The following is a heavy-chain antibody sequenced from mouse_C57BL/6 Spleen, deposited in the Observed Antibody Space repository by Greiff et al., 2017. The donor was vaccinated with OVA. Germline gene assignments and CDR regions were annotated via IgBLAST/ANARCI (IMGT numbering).Heavy chain of an antibody. D-gene: IGHD3-3*01. J-gene: IGHJ2*01. Sequence: VQLQQSGPELVKPGASVKIPCKASGYTFTDYNMDWVKQSHGKSLEWIGDINPNNGGTIYNQKFKGKATLTVDKSSSTAYMGLRSLTSEDTAVYYCARGGTLESYFDYWGQGTTLTVSS. CDR1: GYTFTDYN. V-gene: IGHV1-18*01. CDR3: ARGGTLESYFDY. CDR2: INPNNGGT.